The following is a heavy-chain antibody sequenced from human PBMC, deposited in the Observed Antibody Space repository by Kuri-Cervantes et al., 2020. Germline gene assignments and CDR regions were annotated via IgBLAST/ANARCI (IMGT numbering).Heavy chain of an antibody. CDR3: ARPHCSSTSCYTQTYYYYYGMDV. D-gene: IGHD2-2*02. CDR1: GGTFSSYT. J-gene: IGHJ6*02. V-gene: IGHV1-69*02. Sequence: SVKVSCKASGGTFSSYTISWVRQAPGQGLEWMGRIIPILGIANYAQKFQGRVTITADKSTSTAYMELSSLRSEDTAVYYCARPHCSSTSCYTQTYYYYYGMDVWGQGTTVTVSS. CDR2: IIPILGIA.